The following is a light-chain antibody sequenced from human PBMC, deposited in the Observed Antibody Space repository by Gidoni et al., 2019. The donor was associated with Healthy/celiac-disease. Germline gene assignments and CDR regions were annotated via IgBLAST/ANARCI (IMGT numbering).Light chain of an antibody. V-gene: IGKV3-20*01. CDR1: QSVSSSY. CDR2: GAS. CDR3: QQYGSSPPFT. J-gene: IGKJ3*01. Sequence: VSTHSPGPLSLAPGARATLSCRASQSVSSSYLAWYQQKPGQAPRLPIYGASSRATGIPDRFSGSGSGTDFTLTISRLEPEDFAVYYCQQYGSSPPFTFGPGTKVDIK.